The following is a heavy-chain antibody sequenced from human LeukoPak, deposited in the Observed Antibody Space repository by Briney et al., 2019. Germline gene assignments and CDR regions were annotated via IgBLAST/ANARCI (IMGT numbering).Heavy chain of an antibody. V-gene: IGHV3-11*04. CDR1: GFAFSDYY. Sequence: GGSLRLSCAASGFAFSDYYMSWIRQAPGKGLEWVSYISSSGSAIYYADSVKGRFTISRDNAKNSLYLQMNSLRAEDTAVYYCARDRRWELLESWGQGTLVTVSS. CDR3: ARDRRWELLES. D-gene: IGHD1-26*01. CDR2: ISSSGSAI. J-gene: IGHJ4*02.